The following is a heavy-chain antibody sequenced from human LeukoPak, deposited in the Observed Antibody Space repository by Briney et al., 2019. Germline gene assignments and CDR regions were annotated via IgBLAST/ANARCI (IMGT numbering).Heavy chain of an antibody. J-gene: IGHJ4*02. CDR3: ARMYDTWATVDY. D-gene: IGHD5-12*01. CDR1: GYTFTDYY. CDR2: INPNSGGT. Sequence: ASVKVSCKASGYTFTDYYMHWVRQAPGQGLEWMGWINPNSGGTNSAQKFQGRVTVTRDTSINTAYMDLSRLTSDDTAVYYCARMYDTWATVDYWGQGTLVTVSS. V-gene: IGHV1-2*02.